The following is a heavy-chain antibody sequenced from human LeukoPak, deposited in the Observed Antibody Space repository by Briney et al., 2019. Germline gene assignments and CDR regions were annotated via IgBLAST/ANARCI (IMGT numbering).Heavy chain of an antibody. Sequence: PGGSLRLSCVASGFTFSSYTMNWVRQAPGKGLEWVSYISSSGSTIYYADSVKGRFTISRDNAKNSLYLQMNSLRAEDTAVYYCARDFPLGAVFDYWGQGTLVTVSS. V-gene: IGHV3-48*04. CDR3: ARDFPLGAVFDY. CDR1: GFTFSSYT. CDR2: ISSSGSTI. J-gene: IGHJ4*02. D-gene: IGHD1-26*01.